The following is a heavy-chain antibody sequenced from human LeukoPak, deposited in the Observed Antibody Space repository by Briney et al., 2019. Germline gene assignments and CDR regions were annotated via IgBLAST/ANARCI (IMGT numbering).Heavy chain of an antibody. Sequence: SETLSLTCAVYGGSFSGYYWSWIRQPPGKGLEWIGENNHSGSTNYNPSLKSRVTISVDTSKNQFSLKLSSVTAADTAVYYCARIIMTTVSPFDYWGQGTLVTVSS. V-gene: IGHV4-34*01. J-gene: IGHJ4*02. CDR1: GGSFSGYY. CDR2: NNHSGST. D-gene: IGHD4-4*01. CDR3: ARIIMTTVSPFDY.